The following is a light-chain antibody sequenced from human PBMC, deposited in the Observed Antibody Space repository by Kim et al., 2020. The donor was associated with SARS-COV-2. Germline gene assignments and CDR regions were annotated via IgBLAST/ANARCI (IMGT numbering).Light chain of an antibody. CDR1: QSISSW. V-gene: IGKV1-5*01. J-gene: IGKJ1*01. Sequence: DIQMTQSPSTLSAYVGDRVTITCRASQSISSWLAWYQQKPGKAPNLLIYDASTLQSGVPSRFSGSGSGTEFTLAISSLQPDDFATYYCQQYKTYPRTFGQGTKVDIK. CDR2: DAS. CDR3: QQYKTYPRT.